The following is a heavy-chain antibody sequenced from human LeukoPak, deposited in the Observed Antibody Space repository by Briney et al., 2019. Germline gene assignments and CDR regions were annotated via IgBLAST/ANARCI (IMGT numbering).Heavy chain of an antibody. Sequence: SQTLSLTCVISGDGFSNDSAAWNWIRQSPSRGLEWLGRTYYRSKWYNDYAASVKGRITVNPDTSKNQFYLQLRSVTPEDTAVYYCARGRVYVTGEQPHHFDHWGRGTLVTVSS. CDR1: GDGFSNDSAA. V-gene: IGHV6-1*01. CDR3: ARGRVYVTGEQPHHFDH. D-gene: IGHD7-27*01. J-gene: IGHJ4*02. CDR2: TYYRSKWYN.